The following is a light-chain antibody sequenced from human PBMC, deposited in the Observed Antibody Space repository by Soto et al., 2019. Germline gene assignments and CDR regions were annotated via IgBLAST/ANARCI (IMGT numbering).Light chain of an antibody. CDR1: SSNIGINT. V-gene: IGLV1-44*01. J-gene: IGLJ2*01. CDR3: AAWDDSLSGVV. Sequence: QSVLTQPPSASGTPGQRVTISCSGSSSNIGINTVNCYQQLPGTAPKLLIYSHNQRPSGVPDRFSGSTSGTSASLAISGLRSEDEADYYCAAWDDSLSGVVFGGGTKLTVL. CDR2: SHN.